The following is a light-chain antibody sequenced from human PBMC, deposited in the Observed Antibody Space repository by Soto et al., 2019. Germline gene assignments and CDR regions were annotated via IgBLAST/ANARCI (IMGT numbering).Light chain of an antibody. CDR2: AAS. Sequence: QMTQSPSSLSASVGGKSIITCRASRDVGSDVSWYQQKPGQAPKLLIYAASNLYTGVPSRFSDSRSGTEFTLTISSLQPEDFASYYCLQDYGDSWTFGQGTKVDIK. J-gene: IGKJ1*01. V-gene: IGKV1-6*01. CDR3: LQDYGDSWT. CDR1: RDVGSD.